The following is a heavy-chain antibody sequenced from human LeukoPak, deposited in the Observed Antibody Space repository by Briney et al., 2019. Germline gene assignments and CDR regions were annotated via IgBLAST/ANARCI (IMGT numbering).Heavy chain of an antibody. CDR2: IKEDGSEI. Sequence: GGSLRLSCAASGFTFSSYRMSWVRQAPGKGLEWVANIKEDGSEINYVDSVKGRFTISRDNAKNSLYLQMNSLRVEDTAVYYCARDRGYSSFDYWGQGTLVTVSS. J-gene: IGHJ4*02. D-gene: IGHD3-22*01. CDR3: ARDRGYSSFDY. CDR1: GFTFSSYR. V-gene: IGHV3-7*01.